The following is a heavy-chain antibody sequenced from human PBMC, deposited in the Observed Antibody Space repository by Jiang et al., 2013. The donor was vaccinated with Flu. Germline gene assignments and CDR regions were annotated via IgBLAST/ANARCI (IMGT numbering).Heavy chain of an antibody. Sequence: KPSQTLSLTCTVSGGSISSGGYYWTWIRQHPGKGLEWIGYIYYSGSTYYNPSLKSRVTISVDTSKNQFSLKLSSVTAADTAVYYCARTIAADGSVPDYWGQGTLVTVSS. CDR2: IYYSGST. CDR1: GGSISSGGYY. J-gene: IGHJ4*02. V-gene: IGHV4-31*03. CDR3: ARTIAADGSVPDY. D-gene: IGHD6-13*01.